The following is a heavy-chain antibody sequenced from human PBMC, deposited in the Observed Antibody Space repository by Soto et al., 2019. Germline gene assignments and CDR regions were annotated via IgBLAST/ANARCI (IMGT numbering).Heavy chain of an antibody. Sequence: SETLSLTCAVYGGSFSGYYWSWIRQPPGKGLEWIGEINHSGSTNYNPSLKSRVTISVDTSKNQFSLKLSSVTAADTAVYYCARNWVLQPEHNLLHWFDTWGQGTLVTVSS. V-gene: IGHV4-34*01. CDR2: INHSGST. CDR1: GGSFSGYY. J-gene: IGHJ5*02. CDR3: ARNWVLQPEHNLLHWFDT. D-gene: IGHD1-1*01.